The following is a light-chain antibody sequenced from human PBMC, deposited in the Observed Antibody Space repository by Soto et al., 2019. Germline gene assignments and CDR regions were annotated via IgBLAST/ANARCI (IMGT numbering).Light chain of an antibody. CDR3: QQSYVTPWT. CDR1: QDISSS. CDR2: AAS. J-gene: IGKJ1*01. Sequence: DIQMTQSPSSLSASIGDRVTISFGGSQDISSSLNWYQHKSGKAPKLLIYAASGLHSGVPSRFSGSGSGTDFTLTISSLQPEDFATYYCQQSYVTPWTFGQGTKVDIK. V-gene: IGKV1-39*01.